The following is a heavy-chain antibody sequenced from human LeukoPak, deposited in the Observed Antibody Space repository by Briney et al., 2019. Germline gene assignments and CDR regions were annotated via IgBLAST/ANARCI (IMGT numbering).Heavy chain of an antibody. D-gene: IGHD5-24*01. V-gene: IGHV4-34*01. CDR3: ARRREDGNFDY. CDR1: GGSFSGYY. CDR2: INHSGST. J-gene: IGHJ4*02. Sequence: SETLSLTCAVYGGSFSGYYWSWIRQPPGKGLEWIGEINHSGSTNYNPSLKSRVTISVDTSKNQFSLKLSSVTAADTAVYYCARRREDGNFDYWGQGTLVTVSS.